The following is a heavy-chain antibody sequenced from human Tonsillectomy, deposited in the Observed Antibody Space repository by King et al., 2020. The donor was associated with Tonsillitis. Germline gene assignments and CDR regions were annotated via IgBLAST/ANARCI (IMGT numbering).Heavy chain of an antibody. J-gene: IGHJ5*02. CDR1: GYTFTNYI. CDR3: AKDTAAGHNWFDP. D-gene: IGHD6-13*01. Sequence: QLVQSGAEVKKSGASVKVSCKTSGYTFTNYIISWVRQAPGKGLEWMGWISAYNGNTNYAQKIQGRVTMTIDTPTSTAYMELRSLRSDDPAVYYCAKDTAAGHNWFDPWGQGTLVTVSS. CDR2: ISAYNGNT. V-gene: IGHV1-18*04.